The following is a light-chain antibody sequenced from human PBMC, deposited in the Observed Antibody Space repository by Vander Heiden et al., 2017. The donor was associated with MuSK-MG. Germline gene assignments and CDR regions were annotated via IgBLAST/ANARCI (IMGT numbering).Light chain of an antibody. CDR2: GAS. V-gene: IGKV3-20*01. Sequence: ETVLTQSPGTLSLSPGERATLSCRASQSVSSSYLAWYQQKPGQAPRLLIYGASSRATGIPDRFSGSGSGTDFTLTISRLEPEDFAVYYCQQYGSPWTLGNGTKVEIK. CDR3: QQYGSPWT. J-gene: IGKJ1*01. CDR1: QSVSSSY.